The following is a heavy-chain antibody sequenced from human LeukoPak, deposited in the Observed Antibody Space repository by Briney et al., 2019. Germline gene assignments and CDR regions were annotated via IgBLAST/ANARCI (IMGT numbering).Heavy chain of an antibody. CDR2: IYHSGST. CDR1: GYSISSGYY. Sequence: SETLSLTCTVSGYSISSGYYWGWIRQPPGKGLEWIGSIYHSGSTNYNPSLKSRVTISVDTSKNQFSLKLSSVTAADTAVYYCARGGTSIAVAGRRSPFDYWGQGTLVTVSS. D-gene: IGHD6-19*01. CDR3: ARGGTSIAVAGRRSPFDY. J-gene: IGHJ4*02. V-gene: IGHV4-38-2*02.